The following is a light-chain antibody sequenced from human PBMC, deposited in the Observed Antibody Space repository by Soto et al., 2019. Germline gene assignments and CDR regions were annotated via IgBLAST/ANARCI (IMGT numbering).Light chain of an antibody. CDR3: SSYTSSGTHV. V-gene: IGLV2-14*01. Sequence: QSALTQPASVSGSPGQSITISCTGTSNDVGGYKFVSWYQQHPGKAPKLMIYEVSNRPSGVSNRFSGSKSGYMASLTISGLQAEDEADYYCSSYTSSGTHVFGAGTKVTVL. J-gene: IGLJ1*01. CDR2: EVS. CDR1: SNDVGGYKF.